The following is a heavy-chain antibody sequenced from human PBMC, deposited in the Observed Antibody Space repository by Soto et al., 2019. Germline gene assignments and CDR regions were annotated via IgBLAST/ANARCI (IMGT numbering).Heavy chain of an antibody. CDR3: ARAQFYSGSGNYNNLMFDA. J-gene: IGHJ5*02. D-gene: IGHD3-10*01. V-gene: IGHV4-30-2*01. Sequence: SETLSLTCAVSGGSIGGVGYSWSWIRQPPGGGMEWIGYMYHSGTFLKSPSLKTRLTMSLDMSKNQFSLTLNSMTAADTAVYYCARAQFYSGSGNYNNLMFDAWGQGIQVTVSS. CDR1: GGSIGGVGYS. CDR2: MYHSGTF.